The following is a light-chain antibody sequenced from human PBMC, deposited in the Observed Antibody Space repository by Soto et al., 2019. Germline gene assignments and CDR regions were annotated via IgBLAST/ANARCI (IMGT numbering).Light chain of an antibody. CDR1: QTISSW. CDR3: QQYNSYPLT. V-gene: IGKV1-5*03. J-gene: IGKJ4*01. Sequence: DIQMTQSPSTLSASVGDSVTITCRPSQTISSWLAWYQQKPGQAPKLLIYKASSLESAVPSRFSGSGSGTEFTLTISGLQPDDFASYYCQQYNSYPLTFGGGTKVDIK. CDR2: KAS.